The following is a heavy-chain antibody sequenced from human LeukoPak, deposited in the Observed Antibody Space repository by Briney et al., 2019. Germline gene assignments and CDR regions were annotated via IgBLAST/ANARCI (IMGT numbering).Heavy chain of an antibody. J-gene: IGHJ4*02. CDR3: AKVNWCSATCADA. Sequence: GGFLRLSCAASGFTFSNDDLNWVRQAPGKGLEWVSGMSGDGRRTYYAGSVKGRFTIPRDYSKNTLSLQMNSLRAEDTAVYYCAKVNWCSATCADAWGQGTLVTVSS. CDR2: MSGDGRRT. D-gene: IGHD2-2*01. V-gene: IGHV3-23*01. CDR1: GFTFSNDD.